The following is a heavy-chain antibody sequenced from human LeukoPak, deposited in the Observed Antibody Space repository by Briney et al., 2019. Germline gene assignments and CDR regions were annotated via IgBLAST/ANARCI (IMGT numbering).Heavy chain of an antibody. Sequence: PGGSLRLSCAASRFTFSSYAMHWVRQAPGKGLEWVAVISYDGSNKHYADSVKGRFTISRDNSKDTLYLQMNSLRADDTAVYYCARPDYPNYYDSSGYYSPFDYWGQGTLVTVSS. D-gene: IGHD3-22*01. CDR1: RFTFSSYA. J-gene: IGHJ4*02. CDR2: ISYDGSNK. CDR3: ARPDYPNYYDSSGYYSPFDY. V-gene: IGHV3-30*04.